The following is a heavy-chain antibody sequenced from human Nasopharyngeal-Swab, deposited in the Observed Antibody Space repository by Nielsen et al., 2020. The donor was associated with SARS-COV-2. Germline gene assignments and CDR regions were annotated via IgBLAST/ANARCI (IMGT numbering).Heavy chain of an antibody. CDR1: GYTFTGNF. CDR2: INTNTGTP. CDR3: ARGRGSSGYYPTDY. V-gene: IGHV7-4-1*02. Sequence: ASVKVSCKASGYTFTGNFMHWVRQAPGQGLEWMGWINTNTGTPTYAQGFTGRFVFSLDTSVSTAYLQISSLKPEDTGVYYCARGRGSSGYYPTDYWGQGTLVTVSS. J-gene: IGHJ4*02. D-gene: IGHD3-22*01.